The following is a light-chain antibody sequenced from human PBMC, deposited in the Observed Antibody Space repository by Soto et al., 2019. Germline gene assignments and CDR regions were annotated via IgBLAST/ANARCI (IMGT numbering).Light chain of an antibody. CDR2: DAS. CDR1: QSLRSS. J-gene: IGKJ1*01. CDR3: QQYNNWPQT. V-gene: IGKV3-15*01. Sequence: ETRMTQSPDTLSVSLGERATLSCRASQSLRSSLAWYQQKPGQAPRLLIYDASTRATGIPARFSGSGSGTDFTLTISGLQSEDFAVYYCQQYNNWPQTFGQGTKVDIK.